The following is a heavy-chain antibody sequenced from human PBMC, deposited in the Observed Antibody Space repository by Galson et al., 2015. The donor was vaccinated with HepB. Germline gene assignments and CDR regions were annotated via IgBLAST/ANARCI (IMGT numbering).Heavy chain of an antibody. Sequence: SVKVSCRASGGTFSSYAISWVRQAPGQGLEWMGGIIPIFGTANYAQKFQGRVTITADESTSTAYMELSSLRSEDTAVYYCATEVEVVPAAIRGGGYYYGMDVWGQGTTVTVSS. CDR1: GGTFSSYA. CDR2: IIPIFGTA. V-gene: IGHV1-69*13. CDR3: ATEVEVVPAAIRGGGYYYGMDV. J-gene: IGHJ6*02. D-gene: IGHD2-2*02.